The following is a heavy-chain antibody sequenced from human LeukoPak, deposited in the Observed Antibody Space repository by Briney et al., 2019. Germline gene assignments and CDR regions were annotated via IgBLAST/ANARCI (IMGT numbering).Heavy chain of an antibody. CDR1: GFTLSSYW. D-gene: IGHD3-3*01. V-gene: IGHV3-7*01. CDR2: IKQDGSEK. J-gene: IGHJ6*03. CDR3: ASGAEIWSGYYYYYYMDV. Sequence: GGSLRLSCAASGFTLSSYWMRWVRQAPGKGLEWVANIKQDGSEKYYVDSVKGRFTNSRDNAKNSLYLQMNSLRAEDTAVYYCASGAEIWSGYYYYYYMDVWGKGTTVTVSS.